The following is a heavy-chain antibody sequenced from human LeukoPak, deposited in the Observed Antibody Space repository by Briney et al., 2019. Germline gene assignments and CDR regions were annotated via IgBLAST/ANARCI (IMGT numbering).Heavy chain of an antibody. V-gene: IGHV4-4*09. CDR2: IYTSGST. CDR3: ARQWYYDFWSGYDP. J-gene: IGHJ5*02. D-gene: IGHD3-3*01. Sequence: SGTLSLTCTVSGGSISSYYWSWIRQPPGKGLEWIGYIYTSGSTNYNPSLKSRVTISVDTSKNQFSLKLSSVTAADTAVYYCARQWYYDFWSGYDPWGQGTLVTVSS. CDR1: GGSISSYY.